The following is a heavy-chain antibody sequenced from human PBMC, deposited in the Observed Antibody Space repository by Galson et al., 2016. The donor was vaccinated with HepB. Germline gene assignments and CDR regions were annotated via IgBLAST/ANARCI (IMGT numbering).Heavy chain of an antibody. CDR3: AKATNPGGYAPHD. CDR2: ISGSGGIR. J-gene: IGHJ4*02. V-gene: IGHV3-23*01. Sequence: SLRLSCVASGFTFNSHALNWVRPAAGKGLEWVSPISGSGGIRHYADSVKARFTISRHHSENTVYLPINSLRAEDRAVYYCAKATNPGGYAPHDWGQGTLVSVSS. CDR1: GFTFNSHA. D-gene: IGHD2-2*01.